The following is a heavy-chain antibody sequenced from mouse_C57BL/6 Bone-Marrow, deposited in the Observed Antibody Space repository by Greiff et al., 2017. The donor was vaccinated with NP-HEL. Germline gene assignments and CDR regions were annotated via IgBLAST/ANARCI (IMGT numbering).Heavy chain of an antibody. CDR2: ISSGGSYT. CDR1: GFTFSSYG. J-gene: IGHJ2*01. Sequence: EVKVVESGGDLVKPGGSLKLSCAASGFTFSSYGMSWVRQTPDKRLEWVATISSGGSYTYYPDSVKGRFTISRDNAKNTLYLQMSSLKSEDTAMYYCARHYYSNYFDYRGQGTTLTVSS. V-gene: IGHV5-6*01. CDR3: ARHYYSNYFDY. D-gene: IGHD2-5*01.